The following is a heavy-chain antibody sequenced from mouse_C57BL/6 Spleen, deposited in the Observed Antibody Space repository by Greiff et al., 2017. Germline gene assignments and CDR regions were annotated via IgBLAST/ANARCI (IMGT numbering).Heavy chain of an antibody. V-gene: IGHV1-55*01. CDR1: GYTFTSYW. J-gene: IGHJ2*01. Sequence: QVQLKQSGAELVKPGASVKMSCKASGYTFTSYWITWVKQRPGQGLEWIGDIYPGSGSTNYNEKFKSKATLTVDTSSSTAYMQLSSLTSEDSAVYYCARGEGWFQGGYWGQGTTLTVSS. CDR2: IYPGSGST. D-gene: IGHD2-3*01. CDR3: ARGEGWFQGGY.